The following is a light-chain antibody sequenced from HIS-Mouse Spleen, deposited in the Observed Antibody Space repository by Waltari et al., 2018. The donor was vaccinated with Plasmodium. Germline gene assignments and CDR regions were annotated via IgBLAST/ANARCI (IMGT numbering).Light chain of an antibody. Sequence: EIVMTQSPATLSLSPGERPPPPCRASQSVSSSYLSWYQQKPGQAPRLLIYGASTRATGIPARFSGSGSGTDFTLTISSLQPEDFAVYYCQQDYNLPYTFGQGTKLEIK. CDR3: QQDYNLPYT. CDR2: GAS. V-gene: IGKV3D-7*01. J-gene: IGKJ2*01. CDR1: QSVSSSY.